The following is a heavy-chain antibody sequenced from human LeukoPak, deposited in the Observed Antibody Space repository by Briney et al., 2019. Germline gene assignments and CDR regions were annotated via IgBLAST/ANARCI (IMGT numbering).Heavy chain of an antibody. CDR3: ARDTASPIGVGSEIDY. CDR2: ISAYNGNT. V-gene: IGHV1-18*01. J-gene: IGHJ4*02. Sequence: ASVKVSCKASGYTLTSYGISWVRQAPGQGLEWMGWISAYNGNTNYAQKLQGRVTMTTDTSTSTAYMELRSLRSDDTAVYYCARDTASPIGVGSEIDYWGQGTLVTVSS. CDR1: GYTLTSYG. D-gene: IGHD2-21*01.